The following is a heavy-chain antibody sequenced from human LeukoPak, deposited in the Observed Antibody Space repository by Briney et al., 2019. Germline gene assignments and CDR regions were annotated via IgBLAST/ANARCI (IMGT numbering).Heavy chain of an antibody. Sequence: HPGGSLRLSCAVSGFTVSSIYMSCVRQAPGQGLEWVSVIDNGGSTYYADSVKGRFTISRDNSKNTVYLQMNSLRAEDTAVYYCIRPGPDDYYYYYMDVWGKGTTVTVSS. CDR1: GFTVSSIY. CDR2: IDNGGST. D-gene: IGHD2-2*01. V-gene: IGHV3-53*01. J-gene: IGHJ6*03. CDR3: IRPGPDDYYYYYMDV.